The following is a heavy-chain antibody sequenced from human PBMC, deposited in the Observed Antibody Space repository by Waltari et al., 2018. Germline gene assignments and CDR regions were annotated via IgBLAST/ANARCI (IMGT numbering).Heavy chain of an antibody. CDR2: IRGGSGFST. Sequence: EVQLLESGGGLIQPGGSLRLSCAASGFTFSSYAMSWVRQAPGKGLEWVSAIRGGSGFSTYYEDSVKGRFTISRDNSKNTLYLQMNSLRAEDTAVYYCAKDHGMSGWDSCAFDIWGQGTMVTVSS. CDR3: AKDHGMSGWDSCAFDI. CDR1: GFTFSSYA. V-gene: IGHV3-23*01. D-gene: IGHD6-19*01. J-gene: IGHJ3*02.